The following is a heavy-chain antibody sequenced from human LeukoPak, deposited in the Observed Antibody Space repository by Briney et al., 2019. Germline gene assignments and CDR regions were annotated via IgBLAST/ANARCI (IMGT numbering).Heavy chain of an antibody. CDR2: IVASSGAT. D-gene: IGHD3-16*01. CDR1: GFNFNNYA. V-gene: IGHV3-23*01. CDR3: AKGDHDYVEVGYFDS. Sequence: GGSLRLSCAASGFNFNNYAMSWVRQAPGKGLEWVSHIVASSGATFYADSVKGRFTISRDHSKNTLYLQMNSLRAEDTALYYFAKGDHDYVEVGYFDSWGQGTLVTVSS. J-gene: IGHJ4*02.